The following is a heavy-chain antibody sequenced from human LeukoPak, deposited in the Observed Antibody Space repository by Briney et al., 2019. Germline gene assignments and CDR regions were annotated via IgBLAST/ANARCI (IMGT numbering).Heavy chain of an antibody. CDR3: AKGGSFSFDI. V-gene: IGHV3-23*01. D-gene: IGHD5-12*01. CDR1: GFTFSIYD. J-gene: IGHJ3*02. CDR2: ISGSSGTT. Sequence: GGSLRLSCAASGFTFSIYDMRLVRQTPGKGLEWVSGISGSSGTTYYADSVKGRFTISRDNSKNTLDLQMHSLRAEDTAIYFCAKGGSFSFDIWGQGTRVTVSS.